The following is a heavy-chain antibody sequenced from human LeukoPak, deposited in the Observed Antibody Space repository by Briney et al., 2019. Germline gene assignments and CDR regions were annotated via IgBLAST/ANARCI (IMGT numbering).Heavy chain of an antibody. CDR3: ASRAGYTGSWSAFDY. Sequence: GGSLRLSCTAFTLTLNNYWMSWVRQAPGKGLEWVANIKQDGSEKYHVDSVKGRFTISRDNAKNSLYLQMNSLRAEDTAVYYCASRAGYTGSWSAFDYWGQGTLATVSS. J-gene: IGHJ4*02. V-gene: IGHV3-7*05. D-gene: IGHD6-13*01. CDR2: IKQDGSEK. CDR1: TLTLNNYW.